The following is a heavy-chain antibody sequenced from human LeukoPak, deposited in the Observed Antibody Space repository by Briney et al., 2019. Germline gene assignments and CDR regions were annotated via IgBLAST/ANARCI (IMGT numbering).Heavy chain of an antibody. V-gene: IGHV4-39*01. D-gene: IGHD4-17*01. J-gene: IGHJ4*02. CDR1: GGSISSTSYY. Sequence: SETLSLTCTVSGGSISSTSYYWGWIRQPPGKGLEWIGSIYYRGSTYYNPSLKSRVTISVDTSKNQFSLKLSSVTAADTAVYYCARHHHDYGDYVDYWGQGTLVTVSS. CDR3: ARHHHDYGDYVDY. CDR2: IYYRGST.